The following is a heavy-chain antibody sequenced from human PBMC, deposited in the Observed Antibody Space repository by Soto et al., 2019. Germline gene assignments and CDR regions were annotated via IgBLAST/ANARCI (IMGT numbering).Heavy chain of an antibody. V-gene: IGHV3-7*01. Sequence: GGSLRLSCAASGFTFSSYWMSWVRQAPGKGLEWVANIKQDGSEKYYVDPVKGRFTISRDNAKNSLYLQMNSLRAEDTAVYYCARVTDCTNGVFPCLDAFDIWGQGTMVTVSS. J-gene: IGHJ3*02. CDR3: ARVTDCTNGVFPCLDAFDI. CDR2: IKQDGSEK. CDR1: GFTFSSYW. D-gene: IGHD2-8*01.